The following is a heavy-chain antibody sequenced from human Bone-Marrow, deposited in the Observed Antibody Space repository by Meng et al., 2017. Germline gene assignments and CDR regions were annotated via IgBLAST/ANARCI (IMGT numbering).Heavy chain of an antibody. CDR3: ARVGYDYVWGSYRSWFDP. CDR2: IIPIFGTA. J-gene: IGHJ5*02. Sequence: QARLCAYGAALKKPGSPVMCSGKASGGTFSSYAISWVRQAPGQGLEWIGGIIPIFGTASYAQKFQGRGTITTDESTSTAYMELSSLRSEDTAVYYCARVGYDYVWGSYRSWFDPWGQGTLVTVSS. D-gene: IGHD3-16*02. CDR1: GGTFSSYA. V-gene: IGHV1-69*05.